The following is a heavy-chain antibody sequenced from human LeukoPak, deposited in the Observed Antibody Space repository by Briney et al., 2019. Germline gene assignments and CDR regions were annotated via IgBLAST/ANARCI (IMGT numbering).Heavy chain of an antibody. J-gene: IGHJ4*02. CDR2: IRSKANSYAT. D-gene: IGHD1-7*01. CDR1: GFTFSGSA. V-gene: IGHV3-73*01. CDR3: TSQYTITGTRSVFDY. Sequence: GGALRLSCAASGFTFSGSAMHWVRQASGKGLEWGGRIRSKANSYATAYAASVKGRFTISRDDSKNTAYLQMNSLKTEDTAVYYCTSQYTITGTRSVFDYWGQGTLVTVSS.